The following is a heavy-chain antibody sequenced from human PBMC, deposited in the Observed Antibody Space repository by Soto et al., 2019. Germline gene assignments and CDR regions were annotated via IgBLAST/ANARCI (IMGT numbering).Heavy chain of an antibody. CDR2: FDPEDGET. J-gene: IGHJ3*02. CDR1: GYTLTELS. D-gene: IGHD5-12*01. V-gene: IGHV1-24*01. Sequence: ASVKVSCKVSGYTLTELSMHWVRQAPGKGLEWMGGFDPEDGETIYAQKFQGRVTMTEDTSTETAYMELSSLRPEDTAVYYCATRVATLPAGSENSIAFDIWGQGTMVTVSS. CDR3: ATRVATLPAGSENSIAFDI.